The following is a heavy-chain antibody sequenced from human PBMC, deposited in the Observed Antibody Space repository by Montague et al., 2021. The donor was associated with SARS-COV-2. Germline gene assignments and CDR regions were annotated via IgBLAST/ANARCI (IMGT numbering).Heavy chain of an antibody. CDR2: LYYSGST. Sequence: SETLSLTCTVSGGSISSYYWSWIRQPPGKGLEWIGYLYYSGSTNYNPSLKSRATISVDTSKNQFSLRLNSVTAADAAVYYCARHPPGYRYFYCMDVWGKGTTVTVSS. V-gene: IGHV4-59*01. CDR3: ARHPPGYRYFYCMDV. D-gene: IGHD1-1*01. J-gene: IGHJ6*03. CDR1: GGSISSYY.